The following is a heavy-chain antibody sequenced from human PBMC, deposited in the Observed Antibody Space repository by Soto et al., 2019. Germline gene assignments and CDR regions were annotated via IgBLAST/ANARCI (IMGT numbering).Heavy chain of an antibody. CDR2: IIPIFGTA. V-gene: IGHV1-69*01. CDR3: ARGVARYSSGWYGTAFDI. Sequence: QVQLVQSGAEVKKPGSSVKVSCKASGGTFSSYAIGWVRQAPGQGLEWMGGIIPIFGTANYAQKFQGRVTITADESTSTAYMELSSLRSEDTAVYYCARGVARYSSGWYGTAFDIWGQGTMVTVSS. J-gene: IGHJ3*02. D-gene: IGHD6-19*01. CDR1: GGTFSSYA.